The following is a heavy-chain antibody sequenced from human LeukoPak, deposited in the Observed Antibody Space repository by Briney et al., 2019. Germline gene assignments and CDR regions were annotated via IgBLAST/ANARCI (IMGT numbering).Heavy chain of an antibody. CDR2: IYYSGST. D-gene: IGHD2-2*01. Sequence: SQTLSLTCTVSGGSISSGGYYWSWIRQHPGKGLEWIGYIYYSGSTYYNPSLKSRVTISVDTSKNQFSLKLSSVTAADTAVYYCARGGAYQPDNSHYYQFMDVWGKGTTVTVSS. J-gene: IGHJ6*03. CDR3: ARGGAYQPDNSHYYQFMDV. CDR1: GGSISSGGYY. V-gene: IGHV4-31*03.